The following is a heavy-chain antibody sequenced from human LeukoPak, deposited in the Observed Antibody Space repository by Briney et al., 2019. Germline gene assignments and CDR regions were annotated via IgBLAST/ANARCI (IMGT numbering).Heavy chain of an antibody. J-gene: IGHJ6*04. V-gene: IGHV3-30*04. D-gene: IGHD2-2*01. Sequence: PGRSLRLSCAASGFTFSSYAMHWVRQAPGKGLEWVAVISYDGSNKYYADSVKGRFTISRDNSKNTLYLQMNSLRAEDTAVYYCAGESCSSTSCYYYYYYGMDVWGKGTTATVSS. CDR3: AGESCSSTSCYYYYYYGMDV. CDR2: ISYDGSNK. CDR1: GFTFSSYA.